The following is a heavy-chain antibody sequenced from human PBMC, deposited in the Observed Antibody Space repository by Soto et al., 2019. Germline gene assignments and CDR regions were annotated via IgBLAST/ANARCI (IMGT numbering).Heavy chain of an antibody. CDR1: GGSFSGYY. J-gene: IGHJ1*01. CDR3: ARRAVRYCSSTSCYANRVVYFQL. CDR2: INHSGST. D-gene: IGHD2-2*01. V-gene: IGHV4-34*01. Sequence: QVQLQQWGAGLLKPSETLSLTCAVYGGSFSGYYWSWIRQPPGKGLEWIGEINHSGSTNYNPSLRSRGTISVDTSKNPFSLKLSSVTAADTAVYYCARRAVRYCSSTSCYANRVVYFQLWGQGTLVTVSS.